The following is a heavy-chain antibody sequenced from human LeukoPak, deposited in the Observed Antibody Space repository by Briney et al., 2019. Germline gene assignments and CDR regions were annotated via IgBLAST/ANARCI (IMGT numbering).Heavy chain of an antibody. CDR1: GYTFTSYG. CDR2: ISAYNGNT. J-gene: IGHJ6*02. V-gene: IGHV1-18*01. CDR3: ARGPYGDYEVYYYYGMDV. Sequence: GASVKVSCKASGYTFTSYGISWVRQAPGQGLEWMGWISAYNGNTNYAQKLQGRVTMTTDTSTSTAYMELRSLRSDDTAVYYCARGPYGDYEVYYYYGMDVWGQGTTVTVSS. D-gene: IGHD4-17*01.